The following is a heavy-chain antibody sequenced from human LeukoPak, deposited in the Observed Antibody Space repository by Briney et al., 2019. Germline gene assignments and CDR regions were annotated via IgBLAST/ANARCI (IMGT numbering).Heavy chain of an antibody. Sequence: ASLKVSSKASGYTFTSYYMQWVRHTPGQRLERMGIINSSGGRTSYAQKCQGRVTMTRDTSMSTVYMELSSLRAEDTAVYYCARALYSGSYYHWFDPWGQGTLVTVSS. CDR1: GYTFTSYY. J-gene: IGHJ5*02. V-gene: IGHV1-46*01. D-gene: IGHD1-26*01. CDR3: ARALYSGSYYHWFDP. CDR2: INSSGGRT.